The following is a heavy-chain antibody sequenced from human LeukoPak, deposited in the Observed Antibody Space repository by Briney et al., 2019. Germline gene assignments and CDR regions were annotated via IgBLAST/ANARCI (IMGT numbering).Heavy chain of an antibody. D-gene: IGHD2-2*01. J-gene: IGHJ5*02. CDR1: GGSFSGYY. CDR2: INHSGST. V-gene: IGHV4-34*01. CDR3: ARVLHSSTSFGFDP. Sequence: SETLSLTCAVYGGSFSGYYWSWIRQPPGKGLEWIGEINHSGSTNYNPSLKSRVTISVDTSKNQFSLKLSSVTAADTAVYYCARVLHSSTSFGFDPWGQGTLVPAPS.